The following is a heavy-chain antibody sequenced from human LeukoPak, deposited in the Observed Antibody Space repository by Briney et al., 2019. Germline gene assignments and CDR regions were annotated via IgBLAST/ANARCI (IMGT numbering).Heavy chain of an antibody. D-gene: IGHD3-22*01. CDR1: GYTFTGYY. CDR3: AREFGFRGIVVVMDYFDY. J-gene: IGHJ4*02. CDR2: INPNSVGA. Sequence: ASVKVSCKASGYTFTGYYMHWVRQAPGQGLEWMGWINPNSVGAKYPQKFQGRVTMTRDTSISTAYMELSRLRSDDTAVYYCAREFGFRGIVVVMDYFDYWGQGTLV. V-gene: IGHV1-2*02.